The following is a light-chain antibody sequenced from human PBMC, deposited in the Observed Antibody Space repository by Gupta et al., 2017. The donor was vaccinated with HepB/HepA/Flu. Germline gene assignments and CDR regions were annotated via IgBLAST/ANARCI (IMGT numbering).Light chain of an antibody. V-gene: IGKV3-20*01. CDR3: LQDGSAPHT. CDR1: QSVTGSY. J-gene: IGKJ2*01. Sequence: IVLTQSPGPLSFSIGARATLSCRATQSVTGSYLAWYQQKPDQPPRLLIYGGFIRATSTPERFSGSGSGTDFTLTIGRLEPEEFAVYYCLQDGSAPHTFGQGTKLEIK. CDR2: GGF.